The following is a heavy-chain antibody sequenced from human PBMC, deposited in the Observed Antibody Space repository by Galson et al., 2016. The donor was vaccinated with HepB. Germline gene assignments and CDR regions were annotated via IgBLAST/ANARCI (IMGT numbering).Heavy chain of an antibody. CDR2: TSSSSSTI. J-gene: IGHJ3*02. CDR3: ARDRSRFSSGYYTGARDVFAI. Sequence: SLRLSCAASGFSFRSYGMNWVRQAPGKGLEWVSYISSGSSTRLEWVSYTSSSSSTIYYAGSVKGRFTIARENAKNSLYRQMNSLRAEDTAVYYCARDRSRFSSGYYTGARDVFAIWGQGTVVTVSS. CDR1: GFSFRSYG. D-gene: IGHD3-3*01. V-gene: IGHV3-48*04.